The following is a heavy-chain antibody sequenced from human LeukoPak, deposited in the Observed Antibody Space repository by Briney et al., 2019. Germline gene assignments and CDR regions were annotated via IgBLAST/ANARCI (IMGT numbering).Heavy chain of an antibody. J-gene: IGHJ3*02. Sequence: ASVKVSCKASGYTFTSYAMHWVRQAPGQRLEWMGWINAGNGNTKYSQKFQGRVTITRDTSASTAYMELSSLRSEDTAVYYCARVYYDSSGYSLWAFDIWGQGTMVTVSS. CDR1: GYTFTSYA. V-gene: IGHV1-3*01. CDR2: INAGNGNT. CDR3: ARVYYDSSGYSLWAFDI. D-gene: IGHD3-22*01.